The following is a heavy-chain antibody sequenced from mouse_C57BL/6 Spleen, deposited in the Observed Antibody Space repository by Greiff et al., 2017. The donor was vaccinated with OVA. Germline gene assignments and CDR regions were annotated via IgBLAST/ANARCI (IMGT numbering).Heavy chain of an antibody. CDR2: IAPSDSYN. V-gene: IGHV1-50*01. Sequence: QVQLKQPGAELVKPGASVKLSCKASGSTFTSYWMQWVKQRPGQGLAWIGEIAPSDSYNNYNQKSKGKATLTVDTSYRTAYMQLRSLTSEDSAVYYCARKDYGSSLYAMDYWGQGTSVTVSS. D-gene: IGHD1-1*01. CDR1: GSTFTSYW. J-gene: IGHJ4*01. CDR3: ARKDYGSSLYAMDY.